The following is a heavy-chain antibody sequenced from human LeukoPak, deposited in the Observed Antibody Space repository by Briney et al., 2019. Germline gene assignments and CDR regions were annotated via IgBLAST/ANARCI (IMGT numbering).Heavy chain of an antibody. Sequence: PGGSLRLSCAASGFTFSSYAMSWVRQAPGKGLEWVSAISGSGGSTYYADSVKGRFTISRDNSKNTLYLQMNSLRAEDTAVYYCAILRTTMIVVVPPQDYWVQGTLVTVSS. J-gene: IGHJ4*02. CDR3: AILRTTMIVVVPPQDY. D-gene: IGHD3-22*01. CDR2: ISGSGGST. V-gene: IGHV3-23*01. CDR1: GFTFSSYA.